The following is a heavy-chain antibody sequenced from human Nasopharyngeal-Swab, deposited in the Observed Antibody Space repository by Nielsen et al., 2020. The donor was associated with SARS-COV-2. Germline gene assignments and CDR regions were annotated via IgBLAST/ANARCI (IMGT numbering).Heavy chain of an antibody. CDR1: GFTFGNYA. Sequence: GESLKISCAASGFTFGNYAMSWVRQAPGKGLEWVSSISSISSYIYYADSVKGRFTISRENAKNSLYLQMNSLRAGDTAVYYCAREGLEQRVFDYWGQGTLVTVSS. CDR3: AREGLEQRVFDY. J-gene: IGHJ4*02. D-gene: IGHD1/OR15-1a*01. V-gene: IGHV3-21*01. CDR2: ISSISSYI.